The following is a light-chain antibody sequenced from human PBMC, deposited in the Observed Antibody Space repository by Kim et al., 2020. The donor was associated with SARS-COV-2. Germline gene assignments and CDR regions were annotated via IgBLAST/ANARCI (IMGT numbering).Light chain of an antibody. Sequence: APGKTARITYGGNNIGSKSVRWYQQKPGQAPVLVIYYDSDRPSGIPERFSGSNSGNTATLTISRVEAGDEADYYCQVWDSSSDHPVFGGGTKLTVL. J-gene: IGLJ3*02. CDR2: YDS. V-gene: IGLV3-21*04. CDR1: NIGSKS. CDR3: QVWDSSSDHPV.